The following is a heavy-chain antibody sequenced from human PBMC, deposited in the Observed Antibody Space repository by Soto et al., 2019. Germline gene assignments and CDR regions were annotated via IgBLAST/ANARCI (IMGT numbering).Heavy chain of an antibody. CDR1: GYTFTGHY. J-gene: IGHJ6*02. Sequence: AAVKVSGQASGYTFTGHYVHSVREAPGQGLEWMGWINPETGGTSYAQKFQGRVTLSRDTSINTAYLELSRLRFDDAAVYFCARERYQVISDGMDVWGQGTTVTVSS. D-gene: IGHD2-2*01. CDR3: ARERYQVISDGMDV. V-gene: IGHV1-2*02. CDR2: INPETGGT.